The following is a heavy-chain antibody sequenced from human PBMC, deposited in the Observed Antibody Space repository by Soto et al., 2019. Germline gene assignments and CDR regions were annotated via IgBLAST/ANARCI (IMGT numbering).Heavy chain of an antibody. D-gene: IGHD6-13*01. J-gene: IGHJ6*02. CDR1: GFTFSSYG. CDR2: ISYDGSNK. Sequence: GGSLRLSCAASGFTFSSYGMHWVRQAPGKGLEWVAVISYDGSNKYYADSVKGRFTISRDNSKNTLYLQMNSLRAEDTAVYYCAKEKMDSSSWDYYYGMDVWGQGTTVTVSS. CDR3: AKEKMDSSSWDYYYGMDV. V-gene: IGHV3-30*18.